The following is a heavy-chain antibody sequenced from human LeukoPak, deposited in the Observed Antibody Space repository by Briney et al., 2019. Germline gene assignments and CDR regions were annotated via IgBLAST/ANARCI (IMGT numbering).Heavy chain of an antibody. CDR2: INPNSGGT. CDR1: GDTFSASG. CDR3: ARKYSSSWTFGY. Sequence: ASVKVSCKASGDTFSASGITWVRQAPGQGLEWMGWINPNSGGTNYAQRLQGRVTMTRDTSISTAYMELNRLKSDDTAMYYCARKYSSSWTFGYWGQGTLVTVSS. J-gene: IGHJ4*02. D-gene: IGHD6-6*01. V-gene: IGHV1-2*02.